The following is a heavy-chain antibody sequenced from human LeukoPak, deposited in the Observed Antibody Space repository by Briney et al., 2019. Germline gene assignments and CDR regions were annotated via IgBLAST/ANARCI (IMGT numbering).Heavy chain of an antibody. Sequence: GGSLRLSCAASGFTFSSYWMSWVRQAPGKGLEWVANIKQDGSEKYYVDSVKGRFTISRDNAKNSLYLQMNSLRAEDTAVYYCARAQDQVLLWFGELPLCAFDIWGQGTMVTVSS. V-gene: IGHV3-7*01. CDR2: IKQDGSEK. J-gene: IGHJ3*02. D-gene: IGHD3-10*01. CDR3: ARAQDQVLLWFGELPLCAFDI. CDR1: GFTFSSYW.